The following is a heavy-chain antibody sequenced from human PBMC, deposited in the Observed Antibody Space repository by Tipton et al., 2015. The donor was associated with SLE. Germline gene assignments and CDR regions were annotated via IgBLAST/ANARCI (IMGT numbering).Heavy chain of an antibody. J-gene: IGHJ6*03. CDR1: GGSFIDSY. V-gene: IGHV4-34*01. CDR2: VRHGGVT. CDR3: ARGVSGYFNFCYMDV. D-gene: IGHD3-16*01. Sequence: GLVKPSETLSLTYAVYGGSFIDSYWSWIRQSPGKGLEWIGEVRHGGVTNAKYNPSLKSRVTMSLDISKKQFSLKLTSVTAADTAVYYCARGVSGYFNFCYMDVWGKGTTVTISS.